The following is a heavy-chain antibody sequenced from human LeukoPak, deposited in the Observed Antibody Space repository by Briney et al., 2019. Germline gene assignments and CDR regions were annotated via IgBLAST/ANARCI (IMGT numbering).Heavy chain of an antibody. V-gene: IGHV5-51*01. CDR1: GYSFSIQW. Sequence: GESLKISCRGSGYSFSIQWIGWVRQMPGKGLEWMGMIYPGDSDMKYSPSFEGQVTLSVDKSISTAYLQWSSLKASDTAMYFCARMRVGPTRDLGDSWDAFDMRGRGTMVTVSS. CDR2: IYPGDSDM. CDR3: ARMRVGPTRDLGDSWDAFDM. J-gene: IGHJ3*02. D-gene: IGHD1-26*01.